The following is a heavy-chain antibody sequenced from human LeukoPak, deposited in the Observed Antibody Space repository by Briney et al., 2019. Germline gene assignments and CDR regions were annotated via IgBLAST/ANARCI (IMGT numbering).Heavy chain of an antibody. CDR3: ARRETWLQFRRPFDF. CDR1: GGSISGFY. Sequence: SETLSLTCAVSGGSISGFYWSWVRQAPGEGLEWVAEINHSRSTNYNPSLESRVSVSIDTSRKQFTLNLTSVTAADTAVYYCARRETWLQFRRPFDFWGQGTLVTVSS. CDR2: INHSRST. J-gene: IGHJ4*02. V-gene: IGHV4-34*01. D-gene: IGHD5-24*01.